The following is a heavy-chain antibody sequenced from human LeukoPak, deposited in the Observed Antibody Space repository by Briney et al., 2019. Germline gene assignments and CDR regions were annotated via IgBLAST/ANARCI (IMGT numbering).Heavy chain of an antibody. J-gene: IGHJ4*02. Sequence: GGSPRLSCAGSGFTFSSQWMSWVRQAPGKGLEWVANINQDGRQKYYVDSVKGRFTISRDNAKNSLYLQMTSLRAEDTAVYYCAGAAYWGQGTLVTVSS. V-gene: IGHV3-7*04. CDR3: AGAAY. CDR1: GFTFSSQW. CDR2: INQDGRQK.